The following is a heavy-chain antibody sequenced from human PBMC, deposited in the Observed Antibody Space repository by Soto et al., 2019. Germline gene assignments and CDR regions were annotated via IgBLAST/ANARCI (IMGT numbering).Heavy chain of an antibody. CDR3: ARDLGQGNGPFDY. J-gene: IGHJ4*02. D-gene: IGHD1-26*01. V-gene: IGHV3-33*01. CDR2: IWHDGGKK. CDR1: GFTFNTYG. Sequence: QVQLVESGGGVVQPGRSLRLSCAASGFTFNTYGMHWVRQAPGTGLEWVAVIWHDGGKKYYADSAKGRFTISRDNSKTPLFLQMNSLRAEDTAVYYCARDLGQGNGPFDYWGQGTLVTVSS.